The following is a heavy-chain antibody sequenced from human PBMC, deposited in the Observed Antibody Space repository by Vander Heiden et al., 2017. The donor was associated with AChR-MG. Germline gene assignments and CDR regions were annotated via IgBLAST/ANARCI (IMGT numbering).Heavy chain of an antibody. CDR1: GFSLSNARMG. V-gene: IGHV2-26*01. Sequence: QVTLKESGPVLVKPTETLTLTCTVSGFSLSNARMGVSWIRQPPGKALEWLAHIFSNDEKSYSTSLKSRLTISKDTSKSQVVLTMTNMDPVDTATYYCARMGDDFWTREANRFDPWGQGTLVTVSS. CDR3: ARMGDDFWTREANRFDP. D-gene: IGHD3-3*01. J-gene: IGHJ5*02. CDR2: IFSNDEK.